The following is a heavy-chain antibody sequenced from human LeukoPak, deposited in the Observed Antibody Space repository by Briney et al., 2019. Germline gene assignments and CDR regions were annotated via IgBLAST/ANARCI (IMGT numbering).Heavy chain of an antibody. CDR3: ARVHITVSSFGGVIVIPYYYYMDV. Sequence: SETLSLTCAVYGGSFSGYYWSWIRQPPGKGLEWIGEINHSGSTNYNPSLKSRVTISVDTSKNQFSLKLSSATAADTAVYYCARVHITVSSFGGVIVIPYYYYMDVWGQGTMVTVSS. CDR2: INHSGST. CDR1: GGSFSGYY. J-gene: IGHJ6*03. V-gene: IGHV4-34*01. D-gene: IGHD3-16*02.